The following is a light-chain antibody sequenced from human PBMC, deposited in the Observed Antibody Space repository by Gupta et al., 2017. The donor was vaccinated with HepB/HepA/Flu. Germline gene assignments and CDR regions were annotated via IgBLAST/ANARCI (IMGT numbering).Light chain of an antibody. CDR2: HGI. Sequence: EIVLTQSPATLSVSPGESATLSCRASQNIGTDLAWYRQRPGQTPTILIYHGINRATGAPARFSGSGSGTEFTLAISSLQSDDFAIYYCRQYNSWPRTFGQGTKVEIK. V-gene: IGKV3-15*01. CDR1: QNIGTD. CDR3: RQYNSWPRT. J-gene: IGKJ1*01.